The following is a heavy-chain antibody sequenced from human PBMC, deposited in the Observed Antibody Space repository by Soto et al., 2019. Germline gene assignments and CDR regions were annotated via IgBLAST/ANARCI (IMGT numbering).Heavy chain of an antibody. CDR3: AMQQRSFGY. CDR1: GYTFTSYY. CDR2: INPSGGST. J-gene: IGHJ4*02. V-gene: IGHV1-46*01. Sequence: QVQLVQSGAEVKKPGASVKVSCKASGYTFTSYYMHWVRQAPGQGLEWMGIINPSGGSTSYAQKFQGRGTMTRDTSTNTVYMELSSLRSEDTAVYYCAMQQRSFGYWGQGTLVAVSS. D-gene: IGHD6-13*01.